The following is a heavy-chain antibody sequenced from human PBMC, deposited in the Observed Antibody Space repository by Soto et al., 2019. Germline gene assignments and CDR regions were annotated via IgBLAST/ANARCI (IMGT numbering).Heavy chain of an antibody. D-gene: IGHD3-16*01. CDR3: ARGGGVPALGDP. CDR2: ISTSGNT. V-gene: IGHV4-4*07. CDR1: GVSMRNSY. Sequence: SETLSLTCSVSGVSMRNSYWTWIRQSAGKGLEWIGRISTSGNTNYNPSLNSRLTMSVDTSKNQVSLKLTSVTAADTAVYYCARGGGVPALGDPWGLGTLVTVSS. J-gene: IGHJ5*02.